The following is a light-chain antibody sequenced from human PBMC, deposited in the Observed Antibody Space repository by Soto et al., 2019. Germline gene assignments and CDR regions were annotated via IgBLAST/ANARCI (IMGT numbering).Light chain of an antibody. CDR3: QQSYSTPPT. CDR2: GGF. V-gene: IGKV1-39*01. CDR1: QSIRTS. Sequence: DIQMTQSPSSLSASVGDRVTITCRASQSIRTSLNWYQQKPGKAPKLLIYGGFSLQRGAPSRFSGSGSGTDFTLTISSLQPEVFAVYYCQQSYSTPPTFGQGTKVEIK. J-gene: IGKJ2*01.